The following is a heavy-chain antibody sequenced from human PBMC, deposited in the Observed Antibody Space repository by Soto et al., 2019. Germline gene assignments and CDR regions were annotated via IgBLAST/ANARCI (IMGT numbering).Heavy chain of an antibody. CDR2: VRGGGGSA. CDR3: AKVLSPWPSSSFDS. J-gene: IGHJ4*02. V-gene: IGHV3-23*01. Sequence: EVQLLESGGGLVQPGGSLRISCAVSGFIFSNYAMSWVRQAPGGGLEWVPTVRGGGGSAYYADFWKGRFTISRDNSKNTLYLQMNSLRVHDSSVYYCAKVLSPWPSSSFDSWCQGTLVPVSS. CDR1: GFIFSNYA. D-gene: IGHD3-10*01.